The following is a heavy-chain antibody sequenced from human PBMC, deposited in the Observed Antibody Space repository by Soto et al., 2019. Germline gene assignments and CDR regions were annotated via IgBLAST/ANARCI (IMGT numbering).Heavy chain of an antibody. V-gene: IGHV3-11*05. CDR3: ARVPQRYFDWLLYGKRAFDI. Sequence: PGGSLRLSCAASGFTFSDYYMSWIRQAPGKGLEWVSYISSSSSYTNYADSVKGRFTISRDNAKNSLYLQMNSLRAEDTAVYYCARVPQRYFDWLLYGKRAFDIWGQGTMVTVSS. J-gene: IGHJ3*02. CDR1: GFTFSDYY. D-gene: IGHD3-9*01. CDR2: ISSSSSYT.